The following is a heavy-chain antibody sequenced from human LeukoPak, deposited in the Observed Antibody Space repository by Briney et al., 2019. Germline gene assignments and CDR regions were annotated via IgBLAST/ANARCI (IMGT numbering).Heavy chain of an antibody. CDR2: MYTSGTT. CDR1: GGSTSSYY. J-gene: IGHJ6*03. CDR3: VRQAGGGSTTFMDV. D-gene: IGHD2-2*01. Sequence: PSETLSLTCTVSGGSTSSYYWSWSRHPPGEGREWIGGIVYMYTSGTTNYNPSLKSRVTISVDTSKNQFSPKLNSVTAADTAMYYCVRQAGGGSTTFMDVWGKGTTVTVSS. V-gene: IGHV4-4*09.